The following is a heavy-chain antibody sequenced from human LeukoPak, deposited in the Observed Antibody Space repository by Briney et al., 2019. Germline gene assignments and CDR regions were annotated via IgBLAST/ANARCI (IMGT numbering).Heavy chain of an antibody. CDR3: AKDAYYSSGTYADC. V-gene: IGHV3-30*18. J-gene: IGHJ4*02. CDR1: GFTVSTNY. Sequence: GGSLRLSCAASGFTVSTNYMTWVRQAPGKGLEWVAVISKDGNDKYYADPVKGRFTISRDNSKNTLYLQMNSLKPEDTALYYCAKDAYYSSGTYADCWGQGTLVTVSS. CDR2: ISKDGNDK. D-gene: IGHD3-10*01.